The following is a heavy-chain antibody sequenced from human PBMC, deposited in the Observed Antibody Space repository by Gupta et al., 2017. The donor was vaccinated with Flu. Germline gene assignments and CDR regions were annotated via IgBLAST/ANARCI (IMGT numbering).Heavy chain of an antibody. J-gene: IGHJ5*02. CDR2: IYFSGST. V-gene: IGHV4-59*08. D-gene: IGHD6-13*01. Sequence: GGSISSYYWSWIRQPPGKGLEWIGYIYFSGSTSYNPSLKSRVTISVDTSKNQFSLKLSSVTAADTAVYYCASTMYSYRNWFDPWGQGTLVTV. CDR1: GGSISSYY. CDR3: ASTMYSYRNWFDP.